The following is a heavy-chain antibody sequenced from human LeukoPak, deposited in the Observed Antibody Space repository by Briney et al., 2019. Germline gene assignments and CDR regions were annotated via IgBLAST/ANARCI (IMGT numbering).Heavy chain of an antibody. V-gene: IGHV4-59*01. J-gene: IGHJ6*02. CDR2: IYYSGST. CDR1: GGSITSY. CDR3: ARDFRGNYGSRGMDV. Sequence: PSETLSLTCTVSGGSITSYWSWIRQPPGKGLERIGYIYYSGSTNYNPSLKSRVTMSIDTSKNQFSLKLSSVTAADTAVYYCARDFRGNYGSRGMDVWGQGTTVTVSS. D-gene: IGHD5-24*01.